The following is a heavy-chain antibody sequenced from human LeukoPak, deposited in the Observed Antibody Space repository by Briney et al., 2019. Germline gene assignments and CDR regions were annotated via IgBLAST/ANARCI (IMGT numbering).Heavy chain of an antibody. D-gene: IGHD3-9*01. CDR1: GGSFSGYY. CDR3: ARGSGLRYFDWLRGFDY. V-gene: IGHV4-34*01. J-gene: IGHJ4*02. CDR2: INHSGST. Sequence: PSETLSLTCAVYGGSFSGYYWSWIRQPPGKGLEWIGEINHSGSTNYNPSLKSRVTISVDTSKNQFSLKLSSVTAADTAVYYCARGSGLRYFDWLRGFDYWGQGTLVTVSS.